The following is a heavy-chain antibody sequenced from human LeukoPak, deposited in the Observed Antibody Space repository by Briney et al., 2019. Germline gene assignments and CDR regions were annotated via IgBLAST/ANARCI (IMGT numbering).Heavy chain of an antibody. CDR2: ISSNGGST. CDR1: GFTFSSYA. V-gene: IGHV3-64*01. Sequence: GGSLRLSCAASGFTFSSYAMHWVRQAPGKGLEYVSAISSNGGSTYYANSVKGRFTISRDNSKNTLYIQMGSLRAEDMAVYYCARSSGSYIGDVDYWGQGTLVTVSS. CDR3: ARSSGSYIGDVDY. J-gene: IGHJ4*02. D-gene: IGHD1-26*01.